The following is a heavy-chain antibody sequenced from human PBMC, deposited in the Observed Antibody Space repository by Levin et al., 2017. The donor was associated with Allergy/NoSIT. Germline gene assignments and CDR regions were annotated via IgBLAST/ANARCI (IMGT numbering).Heavy chain of an antibody. CDR3: AKDREACSGTSDTYGMEG. CDR1: GFIFSNYG. D-gene: IGHD2-2*01. V-gene: IGHV3-30*18. J-gene: IGHJ6*02. Sequence: GGSLRLSCAASGFIFSNYGIHWVRQAPGKGLEWVAAISDDGTNKYYGDDVKGRFSISRDNSKNTVYLQMNSLRTEDTAVYYCAKDREACSGTSDTYGMEGWGQGTSVIVS. CDR2: ISDDGTNK.